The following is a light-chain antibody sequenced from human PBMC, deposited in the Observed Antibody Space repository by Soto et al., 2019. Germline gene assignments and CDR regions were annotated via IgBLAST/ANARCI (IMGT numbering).Light chain of an antibody. V-gene: IGKV1-39*01. Sequence: IQLTQSPSSLSASVGDRVTITCRASQGISSYLAWYQQKPGKAPKLLIRGASSLQSGVPSRFSGSGSGTDFTLTISSLQPEDFASYYCQQSYSTPNFGQGTKLEIK. CDR3: QQSYSTPN. J-gene: IGKJ2*01. CDR2: GAS. CDR1: QGISSY.